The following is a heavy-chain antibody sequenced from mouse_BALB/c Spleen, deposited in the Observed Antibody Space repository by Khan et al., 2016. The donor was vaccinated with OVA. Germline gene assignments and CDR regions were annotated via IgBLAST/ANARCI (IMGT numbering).Heavy chain of an antibody. Sequence: EVQLQESGPSLVKPSQSLSLTCTVTGFSITSNYAWSWIRQFPGSKLEWMSYISYSGATNYNPSLKSRISVTRDTSENQFFLQLNSVTTEDTATYFCARQNYYGYALDYWGQGTSVTVSS. J-gene: IGHJ4*01. V-gene: IGHV3-2*02. CDR1: GFSITSNYA. D-gene: IGHD1-1*01. CDR3: ARQNYYGYALDY. CDR2: ISYSGAT.